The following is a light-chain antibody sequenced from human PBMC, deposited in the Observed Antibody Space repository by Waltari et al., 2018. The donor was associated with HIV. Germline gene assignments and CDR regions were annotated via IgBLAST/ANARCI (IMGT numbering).Light chain of an antibody. CDR2: DEA. CDR3: QHLNSLPFT. Sequence: IQLPQSPSFLASSVRDRVTITCRGRQGIRSYVAWYQPKPGGAPKLLIYDEATLQSGGPSRFSGRGSGTAYFLPINSLQQEDVVTSYCQHLNSLPFTFGQGTRLEIK. CDR1: QGIRSY. V-gene: IGKV1-9*01. J-gene: IGKJ5*01.